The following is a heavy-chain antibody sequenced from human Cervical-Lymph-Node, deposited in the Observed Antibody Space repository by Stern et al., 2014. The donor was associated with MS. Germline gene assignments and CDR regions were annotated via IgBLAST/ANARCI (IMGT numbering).Heavy chain of an antibody. J-gene: IGHJ4*02. CDR1: GYTFAGYY. Sequence: VQLVESGAEVKKPGASVKVSCKASGYTFAGYYMHWVRQAPGQGLEWMGWINPNAGGTNYAQRLQGRVTMTRDTSISTAYMELSNLRPDDTAVYYCARGIVATISGYWGQGTLVTVPS. CDR3: ARGIVATISGY. V-gene: IGHV1-2*02. D-gene: IGHD5-12*01. CDR2: INPNAGGT.